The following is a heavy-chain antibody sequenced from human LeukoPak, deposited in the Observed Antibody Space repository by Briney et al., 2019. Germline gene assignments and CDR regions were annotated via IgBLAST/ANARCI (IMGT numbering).Heavy chain of an antibody. Sequence: GGSLRLSCAASGFTVSTNYTNWVRQAPGKGLEWVSVVYMGGTTYYADSVKGRFTISRDSTKNTIYLQMNNLRAEDTAVYYCARGLLRDGYTYTYSFDYWGQGALVAVSS. CDR3: ARGLLRDGYTYTYSFDY. CDR2: VYMGGTT. CDR1: GFTVSTNY. J-gene: IGHJ4*02. V-gene: IGHV3-66*01. D-gene: IGHD5-18*01.